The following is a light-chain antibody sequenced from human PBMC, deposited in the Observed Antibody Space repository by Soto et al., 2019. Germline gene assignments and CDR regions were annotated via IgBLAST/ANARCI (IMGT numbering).Light chain of an antibody. CDR3: QQSYITPYT. Sequence: DVQMTQSPSSLAASVGDTVTITCRASQSISVNLNWYQQKPGKVSKLLIYAASNLQSGVPSSFSSSGSETDFALTISSLQLEDFATYYRQQSYITPYTFGQGTKLQIK. CDR1: QSISVN. V-gene: IGKV1-39*01. CDR2: AAS. J-gene: IGKJ2*01.